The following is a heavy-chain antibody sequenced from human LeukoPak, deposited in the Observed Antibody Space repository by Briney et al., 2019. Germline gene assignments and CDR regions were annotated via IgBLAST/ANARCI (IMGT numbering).Heavy chain of an antibody. V-gene: IGHV4-34*01. CDR1: GGSFSGYY. Sequence: PSETLSLTCGVSGGSFSGYYWSWIRQPPGKGLEWIGEISDSGRTGYKSSLKSRVTILEDTSKNQFSLKLSSVTAADTAVYYCARLPLGTFGEFLNFDNWGQGTLVTVSS. D-gene: IGHD3-10*01. J-gene: IGHJ4*02. CDR2: ISDSGRT. CDR3: ARLPLGTFGEFLNFDN.